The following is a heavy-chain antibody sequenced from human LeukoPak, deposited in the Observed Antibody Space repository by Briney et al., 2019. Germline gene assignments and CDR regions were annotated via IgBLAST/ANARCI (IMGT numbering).Heavy chain of an antibody. CDR2: IYGGGST. Sequence: GGSLRLSCAASGFTVSSNYMSWVRQAPGKGLEWVSVIYGGGSTYYADSVKGRFTISRHNSKNTLYLQMNSLRAEDTAVYYCARAGITGAGYYYYGMDVWGQGTTVTVSS. V-gene: IGHV3-53*04. D-gene: IGHD1-20*01. J-gene: IGHJ6*02. CDR3: ARAGITGAGYYYYGMDV. CDR1: GFTVSSNY.